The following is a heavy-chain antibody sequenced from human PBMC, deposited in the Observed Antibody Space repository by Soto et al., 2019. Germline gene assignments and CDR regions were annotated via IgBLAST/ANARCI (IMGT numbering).Heavy chain of an antibody. J-gene: IGHJ6*02. V-gene: IGHV4-59*01. CDR3: AGERGLGDYAEIPYYYGMDV. CDR1: GDSIRNYY. Sequence: QVQVQESGPGLVKPSETLSLTCSVSGDSIRNYYWSWIRQPPGKGLEWIGFISYSGGTSYNPSLKSRVAMSVDTSKNQLALKVTSVTAADTAVYYCAGERGLGDYAEIPYYYGMDVWGQGTTVTVSS. CDR2: ISYSGGT. D-gene: IGHD4-17*01.